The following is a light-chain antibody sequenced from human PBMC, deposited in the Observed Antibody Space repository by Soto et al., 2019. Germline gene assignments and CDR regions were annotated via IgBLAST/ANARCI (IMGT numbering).Light chain of an antibody. J-gene: IGKJ1*01. CDR3: QQTSTTPGT. CDR2: ASS. V-gene: IGKV1-39*01. CDR1: QTVKTY. Sequence: DVQMTQSPSSLSASVGDSVTITCRSSQTVKTYLNWYQHKPGKAPQLLIYASSRLQTGVASRFSGSGSGTYFSLTISSLQPEDFATYYCQQTSTTPGTFVQGTKVEIK.